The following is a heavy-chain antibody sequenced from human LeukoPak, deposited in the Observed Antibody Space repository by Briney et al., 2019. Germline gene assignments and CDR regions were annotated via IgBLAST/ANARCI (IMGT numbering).Heavy chain of an antibody. CDR3: AGGGPIVATDY. Sequence: SQTLSLTCAVYGGSFSVYYWSWIRQPPGKGLEWIGEINHSGSTNYNPSLKSRVTISVDTSKNQFSLKLSSVTAADTAVYYCAGGGPIVATDYWGQGTLVTVSS. V-gene: IGHV4-34*01. D-gene: IGHD5-12*01. J-gene: IGHJ4*02. CDR2: INHSGST. CDR1: GGSFSVYY.